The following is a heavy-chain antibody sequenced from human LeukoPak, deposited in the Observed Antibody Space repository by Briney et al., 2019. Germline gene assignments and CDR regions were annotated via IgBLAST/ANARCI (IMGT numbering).Heavy chain of an antibody. J-gene: IGHJ4*02. Sequence: PSETLSLTCAVYGGSFSGYYWSWIRQPPGKGLEWIGEINHSGSTNYNPSLKSRVTISVDTSKNQFSLKLSSVTAADTAVYYCARVLGSGWYGLIDYWGQGTLVTAS. CDR3: ARVLGSGWYGLIDY. D-gene: IGHD6-19*01. CDR2: INHSGST. CDR1: GGSFSGYY. V-gene: IGHV4-34*01.